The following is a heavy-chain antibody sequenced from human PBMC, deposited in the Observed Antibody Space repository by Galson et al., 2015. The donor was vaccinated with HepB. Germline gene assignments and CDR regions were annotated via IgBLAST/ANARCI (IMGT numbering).Heavy chain of an antibody. CDR2: VDWDDDK. CDR1: GFSLDTTGMR. J-gene: IGHJ4*02. CDR3: ARMALYDRTGYSYSGDYFDH. Sequence: PALVKPTQTLTLTCTFSGFSLDTTGMRVNWIRQPPGKALEWLARVDWDDDKFYSPSLRTRPTISKDTSKNPVVLTMTNMDPVDTATYFCARMALYDRTGYSYSGDYFDHWGQGALVIVSP. V-gene: IGHV2-70*04. D-gene: IGHD3-22*01.